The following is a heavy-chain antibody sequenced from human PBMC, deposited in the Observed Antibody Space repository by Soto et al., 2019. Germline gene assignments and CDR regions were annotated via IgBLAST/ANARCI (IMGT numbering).Heavy chain of an antibody. CDR1: SSPINSRYY. V-gene: IGHV4-38-2*02. J-gene: IGHJ4*02. D-gene: IGHD2-2*01. Sequence: TLSLTYTVSSSPINSRYYWGWIRQTPGKGLEWVASIYHSGSTHYNPSLKSRATISVDTSNNQFSLRLSSVTAADTAIYYCARNTSVRNFDYWGQGTQVTVSS. CDR2: IYHSGST. CDR3: ARNTSVRNFDY.